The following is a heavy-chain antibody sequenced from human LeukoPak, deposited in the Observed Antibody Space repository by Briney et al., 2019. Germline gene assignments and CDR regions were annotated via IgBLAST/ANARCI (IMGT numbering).Heavy chain of an antibody. CDR2: INHSGST. J-gene: IGHJ5*02. CDR1: GGSFSGYH. Sequence: SETLSLTCGVHGGSFSGYHWSWIRQPPGKGLEWIGEINHSGSTNYNSSLKSRVTISVDTSKNQFSLKLSSVTAADTAVYYCARSSNSAYNWFDPWGQGTLVTVSS. V-gene: IGHV4-34*01. CDR3: ARSSNSAYNWFDP. D-gene: IGHD2-2*01.